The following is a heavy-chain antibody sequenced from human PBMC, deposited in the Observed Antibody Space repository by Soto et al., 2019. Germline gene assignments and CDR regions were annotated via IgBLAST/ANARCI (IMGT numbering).Heavy chain of an antibody. V-gene: IGHV3-73*01. Sequence: GGSLRLSCAASGFTFSGSAMHWVRQASGKGLEWVGRIRSKANSYATAYAASVKGRFTISRDDSKNTAYLQMNSLKTEDTAVYYCTSLTTVTLPNYYYYGMDVWGQGTTVTVSS. J-gene: IGHJ6*02. CDR3: TSLTTVTLPNYYYYGMDV. D-gene: IGHD4-4*01. CDR2: IRSKANSYAT. CDR1: GFTFSGSA.